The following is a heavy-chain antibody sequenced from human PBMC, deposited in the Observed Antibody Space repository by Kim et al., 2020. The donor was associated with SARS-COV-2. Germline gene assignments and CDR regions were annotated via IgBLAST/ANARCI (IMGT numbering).Heavy chain of an antibody. V-gene: IGHV4-34*01. CDR3: ARLKGYGSGSYYFAYYGMDV. D-gene: IGHD3-10*01. CDR2: INHSGST. J-gene: IGHJ6*02. Sequence: SETLSLTCAVYGGSFSGYYWSWIRQPPGKGLEWIGEINHSGSTNYNPSLKSRVTISVDTSKNQFSLKLSSVTAADTAVYYCARLKGYGSGSYYFAYYGMDVWGQGTTVTVSS. CDR1: GGSFSGYY.